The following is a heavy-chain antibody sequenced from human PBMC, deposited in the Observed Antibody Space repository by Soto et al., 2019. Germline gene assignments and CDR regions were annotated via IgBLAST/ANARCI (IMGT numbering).Heavy chain of an antibody. Sequence: PGGSLRLSCAASGFTFSGYWMSWVRQAPGKGLEWVANIKQDGSEKYYVDSVKGRFTISRDNAKNSLYLQMNSLRADDTALYYCVKDLPNGSIDHWGQGTLVTVSS. J-gene: IGHJ4*02. V-gene: IGHV3-7*03. CDR1: GFTFSGYW. CDR2: IKQDGSEK. D-gene: IGHD3-10*01. CDR3: VKDLPNGSIDH.